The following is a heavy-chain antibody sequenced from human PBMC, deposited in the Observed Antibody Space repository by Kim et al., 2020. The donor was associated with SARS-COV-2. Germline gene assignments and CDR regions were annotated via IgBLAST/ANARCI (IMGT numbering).Heavy chain of an antibody. J-gene: IGHJ6*02. CDR3: ARRIAVAGDGEDYYGMDV. V-gene: IGHV5-51*01. CDR2: IYPGDSDT. Sequence: GESLKISCKGSGYSFTSYWIGWVRQMPGKGLEWMGIIYPGDSDTRYSPSFQGQVTISADKSISTAYLQWSSLKASDTAMYYCARRIAVAGDGEDYYGMDVWGQGTTVTVSS. D-gene: IGHD6-19*01. CDR1: GYSFTSYW.